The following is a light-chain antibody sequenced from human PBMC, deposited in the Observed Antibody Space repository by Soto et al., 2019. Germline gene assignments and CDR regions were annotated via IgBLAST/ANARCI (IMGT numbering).Light chain of an antibody. CDR2: AAS. CDR3: QQSNSFPLT. Sequence: DIQMTQSPSSVSASVGDRVTITCRASQGITSWLAWYQQKPGKAPKLLIYAASSLQRGVPSRFSGGRSGTYFTLTITSLQPEDFATYYSQQSNSFPLTCGGGTKVELK. J-gene: IGKJ4*02. CDR1: QGITSW. V-gene: IGKV1-12*01.